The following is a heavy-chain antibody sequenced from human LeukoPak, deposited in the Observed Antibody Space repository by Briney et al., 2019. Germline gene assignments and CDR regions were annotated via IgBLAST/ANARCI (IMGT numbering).Heavy chain of an antibody. CDR1: GFTSSSYA. CDR3: ARVNYYYYYGMDV. Sequence: GGSLRLSCAASGFTSSSYAMHWVRQAPGKGLEWVAVISYDGSNKYYADSVKGRFTISRDNSKNTLYLQMNSLRAEDTAVYYCARVNYYYYYGMDVWGQGTTVTVSS. V-gene: IGHV3-30-3*01. CDR2: ISYDGSNK. J-gene: IGHJ6*02.